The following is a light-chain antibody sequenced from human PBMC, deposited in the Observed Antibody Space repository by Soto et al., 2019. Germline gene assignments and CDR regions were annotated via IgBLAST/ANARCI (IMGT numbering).Light chain of an antibody. CDR1: QSVRGTS. V-gene: IGKV3D-20*02. Sequence: DIVLTQSPGTLSLSPGERATLSCRASQSVRGTSLAWYQQKPGQAPRLLIYGASTRATGIPPRFSGSWSGTDFTLTISSLEPEDSAVYYCQQRHMWPITFGQGTRLEIK. CDR3: QQRHMWPIT. J-gene: IGKJ5*01. CDR2: GAS.